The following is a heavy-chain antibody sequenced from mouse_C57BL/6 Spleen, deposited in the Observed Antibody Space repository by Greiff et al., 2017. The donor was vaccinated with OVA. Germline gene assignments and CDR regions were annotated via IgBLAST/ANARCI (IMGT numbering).Heavy chain of an antibody. CDR1: GYTFPSYW. J-gene: IGHJ2*01. CDR2: IDPSDSYP. D-gene: IGHD6-1*01. CDR3: AREEAMALLPD. V-gene: IGHV1-59*01. Sequence: QVQLQQPGAELVRPGTSVKLSCKASGYTFPSYWMHWVKQRPGQGLEWIGVIDPSDSYPNYNQKFKGKATLTVDTSSSTAYMQLSSLTSEDSAVYYGAREEAMALLPDWGQGTTLTVSS.